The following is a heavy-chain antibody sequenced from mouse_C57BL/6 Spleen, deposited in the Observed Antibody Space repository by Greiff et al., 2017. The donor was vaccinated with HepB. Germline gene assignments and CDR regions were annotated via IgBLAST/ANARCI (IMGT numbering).Heavy chain of an antibody. Sequence: VQGVESGPGLVQPSQSLSITCTVSGFSLTSYGVHWVRQSPGKGLEWLGVIWSGGSTDYNAAFISRLSISKDNSKSQVFFKMNSLQADDTAIYYCARVFNWDGDYAMDYWGQGTSVTVSS. J-gene: IGHJ4*01. CDR2: IWSGGST. D-gene: IGHD4-1*01. CDR1: GFSLTSYG. V-gene: IGHV2-2*01. CDR3: ARVFNWDGDYAMDY.